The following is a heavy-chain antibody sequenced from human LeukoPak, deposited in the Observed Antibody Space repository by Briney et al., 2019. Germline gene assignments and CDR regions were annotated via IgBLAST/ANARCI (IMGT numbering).Heavy chain of an antibody. V-gene: IGHV3-9*01. J-gene: IGHJ4*02. CDR2: INRNSDTR. CDR3: ARGFWTGVEY. CDR1: GFTFDDYA. Sequence: GGSLRLSCAASGFTFDDYAMHWVRQVPGKGLEWVSGINRNSDTRGYADSVKGRFTISRDNAKNSLFLQMNSLRAEDTAVYYCARGFWTGVEYWGQGALVTVSS. D-gene: IGHD3/OR15-3a*01.